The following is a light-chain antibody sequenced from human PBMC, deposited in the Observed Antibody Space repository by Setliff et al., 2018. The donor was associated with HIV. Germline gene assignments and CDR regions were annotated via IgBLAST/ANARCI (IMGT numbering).Light chain of an antibody. J-gene: IGLJ1*01. V-gene: IGLV2-14*01. CDR2: EVS. CDR1: SSDVGGYNY. Sequence: QSVLTQPASVSGSPGQSITIACTGTSSDVGGYNYVSWYQHYPGKAPKLIIYEVSNRPSGVSNRFSGSKSGNTASLTISGLQAEDEADYYCSSYTRISTLLFGTGTKVTVL. CDR3: SSYTRISTLL.